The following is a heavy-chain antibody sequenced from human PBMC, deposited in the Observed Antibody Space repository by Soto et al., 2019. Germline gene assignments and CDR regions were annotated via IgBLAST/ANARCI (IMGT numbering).Heavy chain of an antibody. CDR1: GFTFSDYY. D-gene: IGHD3-10*01. CDR3: ARLRVRVVSVSAYYMDV. J-gene: IGHJ6*03. V-gene: IGHV3-11*01. Sequence: QVQLVESGGALVTPGGSLRLSCVASGFTFSDYYMSWLRQAPGKGLEWLSYSSSSGKTIYYADSVKGRFTISRDNSQNSVHLQMNSLRGDDAAVYYCARLRVRVVSVSAYYMDVCGTGTTVTVSS. CDR2: SSSSGKTI.